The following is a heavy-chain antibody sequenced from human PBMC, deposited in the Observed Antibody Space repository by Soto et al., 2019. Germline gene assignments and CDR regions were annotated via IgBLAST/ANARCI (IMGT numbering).Heavy chain of an antibody. CDR1: GGTFSSYA. J-gene: IGHJ5*02. V-gene: IGHV1-69*13. D-gene: IGHD5-12*01. Sequence: GPSVKVSCKASGGTFSSYAISWVRQAPGQGLEWMGGIIPIFGTANYAQKFQGRVTITADESTSTAYMELSSLRSEDTAVYYCARDLGYSGYEVRSDRNWFDPWGQGTLVTVSS. CDR2: IIPIFGTA. CDR3: ARDLGYSGYEVRSDRNWFDP.